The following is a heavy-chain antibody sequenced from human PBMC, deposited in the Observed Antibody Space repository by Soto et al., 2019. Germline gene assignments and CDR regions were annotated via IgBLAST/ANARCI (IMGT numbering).Heavy chain of an antibody. D-gene: IGHD6-13*01. CDR1: GFTFSDYY. CDR2: ISSSGSTI. Sequence: GRSLRLSCAASGFTFSDYYMSWIRQAPGKGLEWVSYISSSGSTIYYADSVKGRFTISRDNAKNSLYLQMNSLRAEDTAVYYCARDLRQQLVLNWFDPWAQGTLVTVSS. J-gene: IGHJ5*01. CDR3: ARDLRQQLVLNWFDP. V-gene: IGHV3-11*01.